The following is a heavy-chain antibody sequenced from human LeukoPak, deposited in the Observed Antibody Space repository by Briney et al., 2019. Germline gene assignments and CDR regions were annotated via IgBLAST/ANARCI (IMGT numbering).Heavy chain of an antibody. Sequence: PGGSLRLSCAASGFTFSGYWMSWVRQAPGKGLEWVANIKQDGSATYYVDSVKGRFTISRDNAKNSLYLQMNSLRAEDTAVYYCARMHNSTWYSWGQGTLVTVSS. V-gene: IGHV3-7*03. CDR2: IKQDGSAT. D-gene: IGHD6-13*01. CDR1: GFTFSGYW. J-gene: IGHJ4*02. CDR3: ARMHNSTWYS.